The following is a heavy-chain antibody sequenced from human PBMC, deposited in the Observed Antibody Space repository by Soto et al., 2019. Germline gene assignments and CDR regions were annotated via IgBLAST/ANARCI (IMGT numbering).Heavy chain of an antibody. CDR1: GFTFTSYG. V-gene: IGHV3-23*01. J-gene: IGHJ1*01. CDR2: ISGSSDT. CDR3: ATYGGDSGGYECFQR. Sequence: EVQLLESGGGLEPPGGTLRLSCVTSGFTFTSYGMSWVRQAPGKGLEGVSAISGSSDTYYPDSVKGRFTISRDNSRSTLYLQMNGLRAEDTAVYYCATYGGDSGGYECFQRWGQGCLVTVSS. D-gene: IGHD4-17*01.